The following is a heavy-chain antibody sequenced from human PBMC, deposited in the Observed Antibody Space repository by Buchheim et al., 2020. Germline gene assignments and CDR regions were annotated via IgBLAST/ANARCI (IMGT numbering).Heavy chain of an antibody. Sequence: EVQLVESGGGLVQPGGSLRLSCAASGFTFSSYEMNWVRQAPGKGLEWVSYISSSGSTIYYADSVKGRFTISRDKAKNSLYLQMNSLRAEDTAVYYCARAGLFEYQLQRRYYYYYGMDVWGQGTT. CDR2: ISSSGSTI. CDR3: ARAGLFEYQLQRRYYYYYGMDV. D-gene: IGHD2-2*01. CDR1: GFTFSSYE. V-gene: IGHV3-48*03. J-gene: IGHJ6*02.